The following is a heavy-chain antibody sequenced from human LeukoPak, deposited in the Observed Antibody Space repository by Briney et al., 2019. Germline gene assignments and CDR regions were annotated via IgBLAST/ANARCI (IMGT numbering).Heavy chain of an antibody. V-gene: IGHV4-31*03. J-gene: IGHJ5*02. CDR3: ARSITMVRGVTYNWFDP. CDR2: IYYSGST. CDR1: RGSLSSGGYY. D-gene: IGHD3-10*01. Sequence: SGTLSLTCTVSRGSLSSGGYYWSWIRQHPGKGLEWIGYIYYSGSTYYNPSLKSRVTISVDTSKNQFSLKLSSVTAADTAVYYCARSITMVRGVTYNWFDPWGQGTLVTVSS.